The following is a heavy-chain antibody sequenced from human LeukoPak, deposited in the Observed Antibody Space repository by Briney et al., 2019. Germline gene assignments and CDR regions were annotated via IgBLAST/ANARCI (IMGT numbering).Heavy chain of an antibody. D-gene: IGHD3-10*01. CDR2: IYSGGST. J-gene: IGHJ6*03. V-gene: IGHV3-53*01. CDR3: ASGSGSYRAPYYYMDV. Sequence: PGGSLRLSGAASGFTVSSNYMSWVRQAPGKGLEWVSVIYSGGSTYYADSVKGRFTISRDNSKNTLYLQMNSLRVEDTAVYYCASGSGSYRAPYYYMDVWGTGTTVTVSS. CDR1: GFTVSSNY.